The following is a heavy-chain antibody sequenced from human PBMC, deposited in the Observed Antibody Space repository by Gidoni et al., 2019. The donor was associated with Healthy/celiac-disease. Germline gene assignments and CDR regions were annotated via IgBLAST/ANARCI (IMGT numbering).Heavy chain of an antibody. V-gene: IGHV3-33*01. J-gene: IGHJ4*02. CDR2: IWYDGSNK. CDR1: AFTFSSYG. CDR3: ARGVGEQLGYFDY. Sequence: AASAFTFSSYGMHWVRQAPGKGLEWVAVIWYDGSNKYYADSVKGRFTISRDNSKNTLYLQMNSLRAEDTAVYYCARGVGEQLGYFDYWGQGTLVTVSS. D-gene: IGHD6-6*01.